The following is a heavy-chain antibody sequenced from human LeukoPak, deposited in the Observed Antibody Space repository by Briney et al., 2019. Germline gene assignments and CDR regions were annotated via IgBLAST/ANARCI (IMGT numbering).Heavy chain of an antibody. Sequence: ASVKVSCKASGYTFTDYYIHWVRQAPGQGLEWMGWINPNSGGTNYTQKFQGRVTMTRDTSISTAYLELNRLTSDDTAVYYCAKAYNDILTGDDYWGQGTLVTVSS. CDR1: GYTFTDYY. CDR2: INPNSGGT. D-gene: IGHD3-9*01. V-gene: IGHV1-2*02. J-gene: IGHJ4*02. CDR3: AKAYNDILTGDDY.